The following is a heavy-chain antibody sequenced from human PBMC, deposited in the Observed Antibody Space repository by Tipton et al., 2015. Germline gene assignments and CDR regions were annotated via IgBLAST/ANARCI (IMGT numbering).Heavy chain of an antibody. CDR1: GDSISSGRYY. V-gene: IGHV4-39*01. CDR3: ARRFSHSSSWTFDY. Sequence: TLSLTCSVSGDSISSGRYYWGWIRQPPGKGLEWIGSVHYSGSTYYNPSLKSRVTISVDTSKNQFSLKLSSVTAADTAVYYCARRFSHSSSWTFDYWGQGTLVTVSS. CDR2: VHYSGST. J-gene: IGHJ4*02. D-gene: IGHD6-13*01.